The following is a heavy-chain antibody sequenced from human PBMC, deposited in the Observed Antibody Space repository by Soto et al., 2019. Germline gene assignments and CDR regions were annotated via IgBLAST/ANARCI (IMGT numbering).Heavy chain of an antibody. CDR3: ARESRAAAGSRYDWFDP. CDR1: GGSISSGDYY. J-gene: IGHJ5*02. CDR2: IYYSGST. Sequence: SETLSLTCTVSGGSISSGDYYWSWIRQPPRKGLEWIGYIYYSGSTYYNPSLKSRVTISVDTSKNQFSLKLSSVTAADTAVYYCARESRAAAGSRYDWFDPWGQGTLVTVSS. D-gene: IGHD6-13*01. V-gene: IGHV4-30-4*01.